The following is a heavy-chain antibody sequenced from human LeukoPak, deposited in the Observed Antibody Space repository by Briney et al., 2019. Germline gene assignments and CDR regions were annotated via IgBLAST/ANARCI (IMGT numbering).Heavy chain of an antibody. J-gene: IGHJ4*02. CDR1: GYTFTSYG. CDR2: MNPNSGNT. V-gene: IGHV1-8*02. CDR3: VGLYYFDY. D-gene: IGHD1-26*01. Sequence: ASVKVSCKASGYTFTSYGISWVRQATGQRLEWMGWMNPNSGNTGYAQKFQGRVTMTRNTSISTAYMELSSLRSEDTVVAGPVGLYYFDYWGQGTLVTVSS.